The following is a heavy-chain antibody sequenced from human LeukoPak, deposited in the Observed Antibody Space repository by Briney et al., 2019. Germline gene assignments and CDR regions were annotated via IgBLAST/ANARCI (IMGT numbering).Heavy chain of an antibody. CDR2: IKDFGSEK. V-gene: IGHV3-7*01. Sequence: GGSLRLSCAASGFTFSNYWMSWVRQAPGKGLEWVANIKDFGSEKYYVDSVKGRFTISRDNAKISLYLQMNSLRAEDTALYYCVRTRVVVTAYFDYWGQGTLVTVSS. J-gene: IGHJ4*02. CDR3: VRTRVVVTAYFDY. D-gene: IGHD2-21*02. CDR1: GFTFSNYW.